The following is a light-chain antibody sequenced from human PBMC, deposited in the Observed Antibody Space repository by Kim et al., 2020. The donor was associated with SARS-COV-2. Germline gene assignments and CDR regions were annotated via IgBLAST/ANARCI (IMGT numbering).Light chain of an antibody. CDR2: GAS. CDR1: QSVSSNY. V-gene: IGKV3-20*01. Sequence: SPGERATLSCRARQSVSSNYLAWYQQKPGQAPRLLIYGASSRATGIPDRFSGSGSGTDFTLTITGLEPEDFAVYYCQQYSSSPATFGQGTKVDIK. CDR3: QQYSSSPAT. J-gene: IGKJ1*01.